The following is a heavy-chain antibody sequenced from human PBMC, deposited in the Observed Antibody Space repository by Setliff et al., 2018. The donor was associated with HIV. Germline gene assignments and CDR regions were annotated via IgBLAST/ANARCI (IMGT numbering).Heavy chain of an antibody. V-gene: IGHV4-39*01. CDR3: ARLSSYRSSSYYFDY. D-gene: IGHD6-6*01. CDR1: GDSISDTTYY. J-gene: IGHJ4*02. Sequence: KTSETLSLTCSVSGDSISDTTYYWGWIRQPPGKGLEWIGNIYHSGSTLYKPSLKSRVTMSVDTSKNQFSLKLNSVTAADTAVYHCARLSSYRSSSYYFDYWGQGALVTSPQ. CDR2: IYHSGST.